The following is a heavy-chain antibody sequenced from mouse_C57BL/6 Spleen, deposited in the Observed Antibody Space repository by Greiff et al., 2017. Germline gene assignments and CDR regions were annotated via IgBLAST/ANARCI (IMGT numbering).Heavy chain of an antibody. CDR1: GYTFTSYW. J-gene: IGHJ2*01. CDR2: IDPSDSYT. D-gene: IGHD1-1*01. V-gene: IGHV1-50*01. CDR3: ARGGYYGSSYYFDY. Sequence: VQLQQPGAELVKPGASVKLSCKASGYTFTSYWMQWVKQRPGQGLEWIGEIDPSDSYTNYNQKFKGKATLTVDTSSSTAYMQRSSLTSEDSAVYYCARGGYYGSSYYFDYWGQGTTLTVSS.